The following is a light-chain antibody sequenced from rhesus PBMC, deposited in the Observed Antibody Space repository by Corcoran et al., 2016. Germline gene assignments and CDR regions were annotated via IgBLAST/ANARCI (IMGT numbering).Light chain of an antibody. J-gene: IGKJ1*01. V-gene: IGKV1S9*01. CDR3: QQGYSYPPT. Sequence: DIQMTQSPSSLSASVGDRVTITCQASQSLNNYLNWYQQKPGKITKLLIYRTSSLHSGIPSRFSGSGSGTGFTITISSLQPRDFATYYSQQGYSYPPTFDQGAKVEI. CDR1: QSLNNY. CDR2: RTS.